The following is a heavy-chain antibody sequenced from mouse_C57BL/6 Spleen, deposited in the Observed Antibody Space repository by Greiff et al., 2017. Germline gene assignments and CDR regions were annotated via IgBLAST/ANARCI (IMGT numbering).Heavy chain of an antibody. Sequence: QVQLQQSGAELVKPGASVKISCKASGYAFSSYWMNWVKQRPGKGLEWIGQIYPGEGDTNYNGKFKGKATLTADKSSSTAYMQLSSLTSEDSAVYFCARDSNSLRFFDYWGQGTTLTVSS. D-gene: IGHD2-5*01. V-gene: IGHV1-80*01. CDR2: IYPGEGDT. J-gene: IGHJ2*01. CDR3: ARDSNSLRFFDY. CDR1: GYAFSSYW.